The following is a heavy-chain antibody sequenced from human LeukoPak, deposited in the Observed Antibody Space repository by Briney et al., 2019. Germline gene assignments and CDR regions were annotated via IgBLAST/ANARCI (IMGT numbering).Heavy chain of an antibody. CDR3: ARLPYPYDSSGSPPLDY. CDR1: GYSISSGYY. CDR2: IYYSGST. V-gene: IGHV4-38-2*02. D-gene: IGHD3-22*01. J-gene: IGHJ4*02. Sequence: SETLSLTCTVSGYSISSGYYWGWIRQPPGKGLEWIGSIYYSGSTYYNPSLKSRVTISVDTSKNQFSLKLSSVTAADTAVYYCARLPYPYDSSGSPPLDYWGQGTLVTVSS.